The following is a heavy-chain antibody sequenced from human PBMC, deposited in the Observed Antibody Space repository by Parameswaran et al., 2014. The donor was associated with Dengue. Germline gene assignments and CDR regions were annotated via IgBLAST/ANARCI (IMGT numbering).Heavy chain of an antibody. D-gene: IGHD2-2*01. CDR3: ARGRLGHCTSTSCRDFDY. CDR2: IYASDDI. Sequence: WIRQPPGKGLEWIGRIYASDDISYNPSLRSRVTMSLDMSENHFSLKLSSVTAADTAVYYCARGRLGHCTSTSCRDFDYWGQGTLVTVSS. J-gene: IGHJ4*02. V-gene: IGHV4-4*07.